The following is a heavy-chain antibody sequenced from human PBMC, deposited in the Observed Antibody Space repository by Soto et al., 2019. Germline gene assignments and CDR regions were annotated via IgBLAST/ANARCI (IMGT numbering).Heavy chain of an antibody. CDR1: GYTFDCYG. CDR2: ISTHTGNT. CDR3: VRDVSVSSGSFGGY. Sequence: QVQLVQSGAEVKKPGASVRVSCKASGYTFDCYGLNWVRQAPGQGLEWMGWISTHTGNTDYPQRFQGRVTMTTDKSTSTAFLDLRSLTSDDTAVYYCVRDVSVSSGSFGGYWGQGTLVSVSS. J-gene: IGHJ4*02. D-gene: IGHD3-10*01. V-gene: IGHV1-18*01.